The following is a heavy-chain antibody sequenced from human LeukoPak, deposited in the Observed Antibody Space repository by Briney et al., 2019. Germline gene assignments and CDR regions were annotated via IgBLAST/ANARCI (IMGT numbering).Heavy chain of an antibody. J-gene: IGHJ5*02. CDR1: GGSMSYYY. D-gene: IGHD6-13*01. V-gene: IGHV4-59*08. CDR3: ATSPSSTWPRDWFDP. Sequence: SETLSLTCTVSGGSMSYYYWTWIRQSPGKGLEGIGYIYYNGGTNYNPSLKSRVTISIDTSKSEFSLRLNSVTAGDTAIYYCATSPSSTWPRDWFDPWGQGTLVTVSS. CDR2: IYYNGGT.